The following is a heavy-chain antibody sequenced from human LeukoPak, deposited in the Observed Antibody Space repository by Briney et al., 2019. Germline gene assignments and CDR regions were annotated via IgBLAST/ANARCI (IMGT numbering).Heavy chain of an antibody. J-gene: IGHJ4*02. Sequence: ASVKVSCKASGGTFSSYAISWVRQAPGRGLEWMGGIIPIFGTANYAQKFQGRVTITADESTSTAYMELSSLRSEDTAVYYCAREAVRQQLDLDYWGQGTLVTVSS. CDR1: GGTFSSYA. CDR3: AREAVRQQLDLDY. D-gene: IGHD6-13*01. V-gene: IGHV1-69*13. CDR2: IIPIFGTA.